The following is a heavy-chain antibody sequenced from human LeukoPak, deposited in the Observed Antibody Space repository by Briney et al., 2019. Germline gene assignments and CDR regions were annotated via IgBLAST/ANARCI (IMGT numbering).Heavy chain of an antibody. CDR3: ARGGDYYFYYMDV. D-gene: IGHD3-10*01. CDR1: GFTFTSYT. Sequence: GRSLRLSCAASGFTFTSYTVHWVRQAPGKGLERVATASYDGSHKYYADSVKGRFTISRDSSKNTLYLQMNSLRAEDTAVYFCARGGDYYFYYMDVWGTGTPVTVSS. J-gene: IGHJ6*03. V-gene: IGHV3-30*04. CDR2: ASYDGSHK.